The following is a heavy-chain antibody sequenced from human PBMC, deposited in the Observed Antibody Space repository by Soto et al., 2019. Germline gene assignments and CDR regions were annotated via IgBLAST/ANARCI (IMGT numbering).Heavy chain of an antibody. CDR1: GGSFSDYY. CDR2: INHSGST. J-gene: IGHJ2*01. V-gene: IGHV4-34*01. D-gene: IGHD3-10*01. CDR3: AREVPSRYFAL. Sequence: QVRLQQWGAGLLKPSETLPLTCAVYGGSFSDYYWSWIRQPPGKGLEWIGEINHSGSTNYNPSLKSRVTISVDTSKNQFSRKLTPVTAADTAVYYCAREVPSRYFALWGRGTPVTVSS.